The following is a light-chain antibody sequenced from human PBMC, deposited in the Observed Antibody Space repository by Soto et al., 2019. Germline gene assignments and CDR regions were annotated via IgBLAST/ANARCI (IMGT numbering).Light chain of an antibody. J-gene: IGKJ4*01. Sequence: DIQMTQSPSSLSASVGDRLTITCRASQSIRTYLNWYQQKPGKAPTLLIYAASILQSGVPSRFSGSGSGTDFTLTISSLQPEDFATYYCQQANSFPLTFGGGTKVDIK. V-gene: IGKV1-39*01. CDR3: QQANSFPLT. CDR1: QSIRTY. CDR2: AAS.